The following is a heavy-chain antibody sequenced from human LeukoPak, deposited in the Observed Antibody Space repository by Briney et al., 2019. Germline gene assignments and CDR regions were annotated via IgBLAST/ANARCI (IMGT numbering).Heavy chain of an antibody. CDR3: ARDLAFYDSSGRRYNWFDH. CDR1: GFTISSDW. V-gene: IGHV3-7*01. D-gene: IGHD3-22*01. J-gene: IGHJ5*02. CDR2: IKQDGSEK. Sequence: PGGSLRLSCTGSGFTISSDWMTWVRQAPGKGLEWVANIKQDGSEKHYVDSVKGRFTISRDNAKNSLYLQMNSMRAEDTAVYYCARDLAFYDSSGRRYNWFDHWGQGTLVTVSS.